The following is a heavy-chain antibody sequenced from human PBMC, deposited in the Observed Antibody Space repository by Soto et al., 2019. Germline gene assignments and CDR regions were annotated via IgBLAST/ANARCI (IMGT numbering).Heavy chain of an antibody. V-gene: IGHV3-30-3*01. CDR3: ARAPPSSWHYDY. J-gene: IGHJ4*02. Sequence: PGGSLRLSCATSGFTFSSYAMHWVRQAPGKGLEWVALISYDESNKYYADSVKGRFSISGDNSNNMLYLQMDSLTTEDSAIYYCARAPPSSWHYDYWGQGTLVTVSS. CDR2: ISYDESNK. D-gene: IGHD6-6*01. CDR1: GFTFSSYA.